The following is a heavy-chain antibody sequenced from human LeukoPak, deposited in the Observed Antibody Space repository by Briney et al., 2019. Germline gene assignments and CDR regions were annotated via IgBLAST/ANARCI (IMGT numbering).Heavy chain of an antibody. CDR1: GGSISSHY. D-gene: IGHD3-22*01. CDR2: IYYSGST. V-gene: IGHV4-59*11. J-gene: IGHJ4*02. Sequence: SETLSLTCTVSGGSISSHYWSWIRQPPGKGLEWIGYIYYSGSTKFNPSLKSRVTISVDTSKNQFSLKLSSVTAADTAVYYCARGGGVTYYDSTGYLWYFDYWGQGTLSPSPQ. CDR3: ARGGGVTYYDSTGYLWYFDY.